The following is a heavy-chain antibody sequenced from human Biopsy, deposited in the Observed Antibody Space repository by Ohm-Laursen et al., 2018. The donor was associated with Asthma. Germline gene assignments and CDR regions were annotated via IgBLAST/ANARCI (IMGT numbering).Heavy chain of an antibody. D-gene: IGHD6-13*01. CDR1: GYTFTSYY. CDR3: ARGQKSAGDRWFDP. V-gene: IGHV1-46*01. J-gene: IGHJ5*02. Sequence: ASVKVSCNASGYTFTSYYMHWVRQAPGQGLEWMGIINPSGGSTSYALKFQGRVTMTRDTSISTAYMEVSRLRSDDTAVYYCARGQKSAGDRWFDPWGQGTLVTVSS. CDR2: INPSGGST.